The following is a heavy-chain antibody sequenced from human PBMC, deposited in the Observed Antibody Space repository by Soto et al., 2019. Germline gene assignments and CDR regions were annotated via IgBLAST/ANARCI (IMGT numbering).Heavy chain of an antibody. Sequence: PGGSLRLSCAASGFTFSSYAMSWVRQAPGKGLEWVSAIRGSGGSTYYADSVKGRFTISRDNSKNTLYLQMNSLRAEDTAVYYCAKDRTSYYDFWSGYFENNWFDPWGQGTLVTVSS. CDR3: AKDRTSYYDFWSGYFENNWFDP. D-gene: IGHD3-3*01. J-gene: IGHJ5*02. V-gene: IGHV3-23*01. CDR1: GFTFSSYA. CDR2: IRGSGGST.